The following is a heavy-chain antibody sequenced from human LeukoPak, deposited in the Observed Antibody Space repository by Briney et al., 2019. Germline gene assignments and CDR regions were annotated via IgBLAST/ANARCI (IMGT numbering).Heavy chain of an antibody. CDR2: IIPIFGTA. Sequence: ASVKVPCKASGGTFSSYAISWVRQAPGQGLEWMGGIIPIFGTANCAQKFQGRVTITRDTSASTAYMELRSLRSDDTAVYYCARDRASNGFFDYWGQGTLVTVSS. V-gene: IGHV1-69*05. CDR3: ARDRASNGFFDY. CDR1: GGTFSSYA. J-gene: IGHJ4*02.